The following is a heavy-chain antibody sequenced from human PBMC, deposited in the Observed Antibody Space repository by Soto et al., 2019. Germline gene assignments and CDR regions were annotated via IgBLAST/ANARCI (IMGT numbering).Heavy chain of an antibody. V-gene: IGHV1-69*01. J-gene: IGHJ5*01. CDR2: IIPVFGTA. D-gene: IGHD1-26*01. Sequence: QVQLVQSGAEVKKPGSSVKVSCKASGGVFRNYAINWVRQAPGQGLEWMGGIIPVFGTADYPQKFQGRVTITADVAATTAYMELTSIKNSETAVYFWARDRWGSYSFDSWGPGTLVTVAS. CDR1: GGVFRNYA. CDR3: ARDRWGSYSFDS.